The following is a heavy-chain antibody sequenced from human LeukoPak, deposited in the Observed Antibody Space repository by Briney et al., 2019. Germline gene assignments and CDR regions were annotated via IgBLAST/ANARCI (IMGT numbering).Heavy chain of an antibody. J-gene: IGHJ4*02. CDR3: AKYSYYDFWSGYQFDY. D-gene: IGHD3-3*01. CDR1: GFTFSNSW. Sequence: GGSLRLSCAASGFTFSNSWMSWVRQAPGKGLEWVSAISGSGGSTYYADSVKGRFTISRDNSKNTLYLQMNSLRAEDTAVYYCAKYSYYDFWSGYQFDYWGQGTLVTVSS. CDR2: ISGSGGST. V-gene: IGHV3-23*01.